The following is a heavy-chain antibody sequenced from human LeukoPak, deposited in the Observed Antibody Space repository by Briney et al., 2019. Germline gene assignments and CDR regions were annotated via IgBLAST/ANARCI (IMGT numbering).Heavy chain of an antibody. CDR2: IRSKANSYAT. J-gene: IGHJ6*02. CDR3: TRRIGGASTRAYYGMDV. V-gene: IGHV3-73*01. CDR1: GFTFSGSA. D-gene: IGHD1-26*01. Sequence: GRSLRLSCAASGFTFSGSAMHWVRQASGKGLEWVGRIRSKANSYATAYAASVKGRFTISRDDSKNTAYLQMNSLKTEDTAVYYCTRRIGGASTRAYYGMDVWGQGTTVTVSS.